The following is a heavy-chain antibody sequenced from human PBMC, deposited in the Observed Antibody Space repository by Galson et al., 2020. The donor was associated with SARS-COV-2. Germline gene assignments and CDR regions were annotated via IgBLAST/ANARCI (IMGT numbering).Heavy chain of an antibody. V-gene: IGHV4-31*03. D-gene: IGHD4-4*01. CDR1: GVSISSCGYY. CDR3: ARVTVTTLCGMDV. Sequence: SETLSLTCTVSGVSISSCGYYWSRHRQHPGKGREWTVDIYDSGSTYYNPSPKSRVTISVDTSKNQFSLKLSPVTAADTAVYYCARVTVTTLCGMDVWGQGTTVTVSS. J-gene: IGHJ6*02. CDR2: IYDSGST.